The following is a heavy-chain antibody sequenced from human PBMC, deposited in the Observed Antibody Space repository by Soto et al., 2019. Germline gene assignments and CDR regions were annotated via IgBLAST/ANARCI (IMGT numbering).Heavy chain of an antibody. D-gene: IGHD6-19*01. J-gene: IGHJ4*02. V-gene: IGHV4-59*01. CDR1: GGSIISYY. CDR3: ARVSSSGRITHFDY. CDR2: IYYTGTT. Sequence: KPSETLSLTCTVSGGSIISYYWSWIRQPPGKGLEWIGYIYYTGTTNYNPSLKSRVTISVDTSKNQFSLKLSSVTAADTAVYYCARVSSSGRITHFDYPGQGTLVTVSS.